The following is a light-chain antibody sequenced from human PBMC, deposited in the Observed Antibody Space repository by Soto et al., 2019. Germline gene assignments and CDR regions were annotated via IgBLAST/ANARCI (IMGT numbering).Light chain of an antibody. V-gene: IGLV2-14*01. CDR1: SSDVGYNNY. J-gene: IGLJ1*01. CDR2: DVT. CDR3: SSYTSSSTLYV. Sequence: QSALTQPASVSGSPGQSITISCTGTSSDVGYNNYVSWYQQHPGKAPKLMIYDVTHRPAGISNRFSGSKSGNTASLTISGLQAEDEAAYYCSSYTSSSTLYVFGTGTKVTVL.